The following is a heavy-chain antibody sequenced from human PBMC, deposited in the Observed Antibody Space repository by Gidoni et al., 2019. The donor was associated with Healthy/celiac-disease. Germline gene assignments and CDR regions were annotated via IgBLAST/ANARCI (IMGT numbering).Heavy chain of an antibody. D-gene: IGHD2-21*02. CDR2: IYYSWST. V-gene: IGHV4-59*07. J-gene: IGHJ6*02. CDR1: GRSISYYY. Sequence: VQLQASAPGLVKPSDTLSLTCTVSGRSISYYYWSWIRQPPGKGLEWIGYIYYSWSTNYNPSLKSRVTISVDKSKNQFSLNLSSVTAADTAVYYSAGAYCGSDCYPYYCGLDVWGQGTTVTVSS. CDR3: AGAYCGSDCYPYYCGLDV.